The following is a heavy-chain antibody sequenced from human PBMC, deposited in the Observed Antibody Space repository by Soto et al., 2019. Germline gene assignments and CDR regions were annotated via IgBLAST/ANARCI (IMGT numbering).Heavy chain of an antibody. V-gene: IGHV3-9*01. J-gene: IGHJ4*02. CDR3: AKAGFWSGYYSLVDY. CDR1: GFTFDDYA. Sequence: EVQLVESGGGLVQPGRSLRLSCAASGFTFDDYAMHWVRQAPGKGLEWVSGISWNSGSIGYADSVKGRFTISRDNAKNSLYLQMNSLRAEDTALYYCAKAGFWSGYYSLVDYWGQGPWSPSPQ. D-gene: IGHD3-3*01. CDR2: ISWNSGSI.